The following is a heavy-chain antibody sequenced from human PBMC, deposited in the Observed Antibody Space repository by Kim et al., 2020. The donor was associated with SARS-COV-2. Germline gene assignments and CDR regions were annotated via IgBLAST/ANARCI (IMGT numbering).Heavy chain of an antibody. CDR3: ARDGRITMVRGVISDAFDI. CDR1: GYTFTSYG. V-gene: IGHV1-18*01. Sequence: ASVKVSCKASGYTFTSYGISWVRQAPGQGLEWMGWISAYNGNTNYAQKLQGRVTMTTDTSTSTAYMELRSLRSDDTAVYYCARDGRITMVRGVISDAFDIWGQGTMVTVSS. CDR2: ISAYNGNT. D-gene: IGHD3-10*01. J-gene: IGHJ3*02.